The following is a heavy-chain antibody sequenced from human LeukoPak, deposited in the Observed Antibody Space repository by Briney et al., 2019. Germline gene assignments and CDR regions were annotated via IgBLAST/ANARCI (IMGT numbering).Heavy chain of an antibody. V-gene: IGHV3-48*04. J-gene: IGHJ4*02. CDR2: ISSSPSTI. CDR1: GFTFSSYS. CDR3: VLNYGSGSYYLPL. Sequence: GGSLRLSCAASGFTFSSYSMNWVRQAPGKGLEWVSFISSSPSTIYYADSVKGRFTISRDNAKNSLYLQMNSLRAEDTAVYYCVLNYGSGSYYLPLWGQGTLVAVSS. D-gene: IGHD3-10*01.